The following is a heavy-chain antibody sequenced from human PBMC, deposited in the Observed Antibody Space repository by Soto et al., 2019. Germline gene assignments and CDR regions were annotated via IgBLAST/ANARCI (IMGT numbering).Heavy chain of an antibody. CDR1: GFTFSSYA. CDR3: ASPRDFWSGYRYGMDV. Sequence: SLRLSCAASGFTFSSYAMSWVRQAPGKGLEWVSAISGSGGSTYYADSVKGRFTISRDNSKNTLYLQMNSLRAEDTAVYYCASPRDFWSGYRYGMDVWGQGTTVTVSS. D-gene: IGHD3-3*01. V-gene: IGHV3-23*01. CDR2: ISGSGGST. J-gene: IGHJ6*02.